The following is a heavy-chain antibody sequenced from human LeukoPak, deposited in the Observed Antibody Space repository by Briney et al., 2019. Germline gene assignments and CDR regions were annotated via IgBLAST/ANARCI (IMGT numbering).Heavy chain of an antibody. D-gene: IGHD1-1*01. Sequence: SETLSLTCTVSGFYISDGYYWSWIRQPPGKGLEWIGEINHSGSTNYNPSLKSRVTISVDTSKDQFSLKLSSVTAADTAVYYCARTYNRFYYYYMDVWGKGTTVTVSS. CDR2: INHSGST. J-gene: IGHJ6*03. CDR1: GFYISDGYY. CDR3: ARTYNRFYYYYMDV. V-gene: IGHV4-34*01.